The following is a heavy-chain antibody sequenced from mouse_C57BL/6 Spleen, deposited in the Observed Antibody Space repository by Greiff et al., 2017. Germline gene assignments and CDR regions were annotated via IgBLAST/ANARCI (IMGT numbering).Heavy chain of an antibody. CDR1: GFTFSSYA. Sequence: EVQLVESGGGLVKPGGSLKLSCAASGFTFSSYAMSWVRQTPEKRLEWVATISDGGSYTYYPDNVKGRFTISRDNAKNNLYLQMSHLKSEDTAMYYCARDYSNYERAWFAYWGQGTLVTVSA. CDR2: ISDGGSYT. V-gene: IGHV5-4*01. D-gene: IGHD2-5*01. J-gene: IGHJ3*01. CDR3: ARDYSNYERAWFAY.